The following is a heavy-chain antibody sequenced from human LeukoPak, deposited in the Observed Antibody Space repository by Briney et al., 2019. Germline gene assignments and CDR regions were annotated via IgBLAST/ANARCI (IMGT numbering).Heavy chain of an antibody. D-gene: IGHD5-18*01. J-gene: IGHJ5*02. CDR2: IYYDGTP. CDR3: ARHVPDIAMDPTVWFDP. V-gene: IGHV4-39*01. Sequence: PSETLSLTCTVSGGSINTRSYYWGWIRQPPGKGLEWIGSIYYDGTPYYNPSLNSRVTISVDTSKNQFSMKVIAADTAVYYFARHVPDIAMDPTVWFDPWGQGTLVTVSS. CDR1: GGSINTRSYY.